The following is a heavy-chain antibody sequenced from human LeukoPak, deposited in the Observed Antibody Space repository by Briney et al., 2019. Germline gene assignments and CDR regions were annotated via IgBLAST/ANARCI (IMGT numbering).Heavy chain of an antibody. CDR3: ARDRSSGWSPERSFDYYYMDV. J-gene: IGHJ6*03. D-gene: IGHD6-19*01. CDR1: GFIFSSSG. CDR2: ISENGGST. Sequence: GGSLKLSCVASGFIFSSSGMSWVRQAPGMGLEWVSTISENGGSTYYPDSVKGRFTISRDNSKNTLYLQMNSLRAEDTAVYYCARDRSSGWSPERSFDYYYMDVWGKGTTVTVSS. V-gene: IGHV3-23*01.